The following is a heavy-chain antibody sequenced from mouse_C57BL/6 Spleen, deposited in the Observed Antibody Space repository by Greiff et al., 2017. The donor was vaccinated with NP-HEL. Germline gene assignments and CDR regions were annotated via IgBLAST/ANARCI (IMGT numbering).Heavy chain of an antibody. D-gene: IGHD1-1*01. CDR2: IYPGNSDT. CDR3: TRDGYYYGSSHPYAMDY. J-gene: IGHJ4*01. CDR1: GYTFTSYW. V-gene: IGHV1-5*01. Sequence: EVKLMESGTVLARPGASVKMSCKTSGYTFTSYWMHWVKQRPGQGLEWIGAIYPGNSDTSYNQKFKGKAKLTAVTSASTAYMELSILTNEDSAVYYCTRDGYYYGSSHPYAMDYWGQGTSVTVSS.